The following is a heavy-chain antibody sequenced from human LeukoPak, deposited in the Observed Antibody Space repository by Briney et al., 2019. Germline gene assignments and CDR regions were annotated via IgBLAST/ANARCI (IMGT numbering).Heavy chain of an antibody. CDR3: ARGAGYCSSTSCSWFDP. D-gene: IGHD2-2*03. Sequence: ASVKVSCKASGYTFTSYGISWVRQAPGQGLEWMGWINPNSGGTNYAQKFQGRVTMTRDTSISTAYMELSRLRSDDTAVYYCARGAGYCSSTSCSWFDPWGQGTLVTVSS. V-gene: IGHV1-2*02. CDR2: INPNSGGT. CDR1: GYTFTSYG. J-gene: IGHJ5*02.